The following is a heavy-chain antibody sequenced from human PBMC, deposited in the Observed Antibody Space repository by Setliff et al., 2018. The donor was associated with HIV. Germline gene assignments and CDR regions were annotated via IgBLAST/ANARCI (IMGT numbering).Heavy chain of an antibody. CDR1: GGSINITNFY. Sequence: SETLSLTCTVSGGSINITNFYWAWIRQPPGKGLEWLGSIYYSGTTYVHPSLKSRVTISIDKSKSQFSLRLTSVTAADTAVYFCARGYLISGTQKSYYMDVWGKGTTVTVSS. CDR2: IYYSGTT. J-gene: IGHJ6*03. V-gene: IGHV4-39*07. CDR3: ARGYLISGTQKSYYMDV. D-gene: IGHD1-26*01.